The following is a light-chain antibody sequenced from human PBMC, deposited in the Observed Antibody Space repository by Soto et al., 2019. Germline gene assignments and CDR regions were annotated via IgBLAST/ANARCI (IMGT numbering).Light chain of an antibody. CDR3: MQTLQTPLT. J-gene: IGKJ3*01. Sequence: DLVMTQSPLSLPVTPGEPASISCRSSQSLLHSNGYNYLDWYLQKPGQSPQLLIYLGSNRASGVPDMFSGSRSSTDFTLKISRVEAEDVGVYYCMQTLQTPLTFGPGTKVDIK. CDR2: LGS. V-gene: IGKV2-28*01. CDR1: QSLLHSNGYNY.